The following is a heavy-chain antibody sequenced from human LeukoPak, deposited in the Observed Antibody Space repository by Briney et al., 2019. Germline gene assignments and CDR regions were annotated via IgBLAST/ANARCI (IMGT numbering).Heavy chain of an antibody. CDR3: ARDSRNDDTGGLDV. J-gene: IGHJ6*04. Sequence: SGGSLRLSCPTSGFTFSSHGMHWVRQAPGKGLEWVAVIWSDGSNEYYADSVKGRFTISRDNSKDTLYLEMTSLWAEDTAVYYCARDSRNDDTGGLDVWGKGTTVTVSS. CDR1: GFTFSSHG. V-gene: IGHV3-33*01. D-gene: IGHD2-8*02. CDR2: IWSDGSNE.